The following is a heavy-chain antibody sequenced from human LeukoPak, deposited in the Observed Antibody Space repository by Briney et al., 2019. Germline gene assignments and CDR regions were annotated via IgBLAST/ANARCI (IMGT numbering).Heavy chain of an antibody. Sequence: GGCLRLSCAASGFAFISYWMTWVRQAPGKGLEWVANIKQDGSEKYYVDSVKGRFTISRDNTKNSLYLQMNSLRVEDTAVYYCARDWELIYWGQGTLVTVSS. J-gene: IGHJ4*02. V-gene: IGHV3-7*03. CDR3: ARDWELIY. CDR1: GFAFISYW. CDR2: IKQDGSEK. D-gene: IGHD1-26*01.